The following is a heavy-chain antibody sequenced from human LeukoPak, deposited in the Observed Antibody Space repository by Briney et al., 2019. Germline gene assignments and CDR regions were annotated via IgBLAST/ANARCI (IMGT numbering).Heavy chain of an antibody. J-gene: IGHJ4*02. CDR1: GFTFSSYA. CDR3: AKDRQWLGVFDY. D-gene: IGHD6-19*01. Sequence: GGSLRLSCAASGFTFSSYAMSWVRQAPGKGLEWVSAIIGSGGSTYYADSVKGRFTISRDNSKNTLYLQMNSLRAEDTAVYYCAKDRQWLGVFDYWGQGTLVTVSS. CDR2: IIGSGGST. V-gene: IGHV3-23*01.